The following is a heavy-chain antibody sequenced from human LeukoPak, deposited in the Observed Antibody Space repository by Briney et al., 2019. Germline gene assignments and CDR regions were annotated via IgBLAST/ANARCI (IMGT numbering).Heavy chain of an antibody. J-gene: IGHJ5*02. CDR2: INHSGST. D-gene: IGHD6-6*01. V-gene: IGHV4-34*01. CDR1: GGSFSGYY. CDR3: AREYSSSSRWNWFDP. Sequence: SETLSLTCAVYGGSFSGYYWSWIRQPPGKGLEWIGEINHSGSTNYNPSLKSRVTISVDTSENQFSLKLSSVTAADTAVYYCAREYSSSSRWNWFDPWGQGTLVTVSS.